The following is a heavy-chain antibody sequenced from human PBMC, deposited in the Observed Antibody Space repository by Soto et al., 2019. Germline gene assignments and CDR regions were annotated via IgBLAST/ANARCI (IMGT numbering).Heavy chain of an antibody. CDR1: GYTFTSYD. D-gene: IGHD3-10*01. V-gene: IGHV1-8*01. CDR3: ARGSEDTANYYGSGSHAYYYYYYYMDV. J-gene: IGHJ6*03. CDR2: MNPNSGNT. Sequence: ASVKVSCKASGYTFTSYDINWVRQATGQGLEWMGWMNPNSGNTGYAQKFQGRVTMTRNTSISTAYMELSSLGSEDTAVYYCARGSEDTANYYGSGSHAYYYYYYYMDVWGKGTTVTVSS.